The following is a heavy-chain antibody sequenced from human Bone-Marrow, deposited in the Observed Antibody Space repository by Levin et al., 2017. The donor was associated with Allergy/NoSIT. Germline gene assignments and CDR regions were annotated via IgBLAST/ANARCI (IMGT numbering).Heavy chain of an antibody. D-gene: IGHD4-17*01. CDR2: INPSAGWT. CDR3: ARDVGDFRDYWYFDL. CDR1: GYTFMRYA. Sequence: EASVKVSCKASGYTFMRYAVHWVRQAPGQGLEWVGMINPSAGWTNYAQKFQGRVTVTTDTSTSTVYMEVSSLTYEDTAVFYCARDVGDFRDYWYFDLWGRGTLVTVSS. J-gene: IGHJ2*01. V-gene: IGHV1-46*01.